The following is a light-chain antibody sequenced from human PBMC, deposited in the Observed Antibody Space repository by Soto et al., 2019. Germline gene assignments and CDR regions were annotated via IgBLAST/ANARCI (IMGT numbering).Light chain of an antibody. J-gene: IGKJ1*01. CDR1: QSGSSNF. V-gene: IGKV3-20*01. CDR2: GAS. CDR3: QQYDSSPRT. Sequence: EIVLTQSPGTLSLSPGERATLSCRASQSGSSNFLAWYQQKPGQAPRVLIYGASSRAPGIPDRFSGSGSGTDFTLTISRLEPEDFAVYYCQQYDSSPRTVGQGTKVDIK.